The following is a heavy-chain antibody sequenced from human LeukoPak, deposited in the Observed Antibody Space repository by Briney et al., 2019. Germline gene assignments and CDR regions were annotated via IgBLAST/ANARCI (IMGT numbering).Heavy chain of an antibody. J-gene: IGHJ4*02. CDR3: ARGYSSSWRLFDY. V-gene: IGHV3-53*01. CDR1: GLIVSSNH. Sequence: GGSLRLSCAASGLIVSSNHMSWVRQAPGKGLEWVSVIYSGGNTDYADSVKGRFTVSRDNTQNTLYLQMSSLSAEDTAVYYCARGYSSSWRLFDYWGQGSLVTVSS. D-gene: IGHD6-13*01. CDR2: IYSGGNT.